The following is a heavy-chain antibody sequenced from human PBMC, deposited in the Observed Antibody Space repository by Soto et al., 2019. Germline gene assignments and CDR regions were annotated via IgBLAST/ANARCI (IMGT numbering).Heavy chain of an antibody. CDR3: AKDSGATHLRFLEWLLPRPDY. D-gene: IGHD3-3*01. CDR1: GFTFSSYA. V-gene: IGHV3-23*01. J-gene: IGHJ4*02. Sequence: PGGSLRLSCAASGFTFSSYAMSWVRQAPGKGLEWVSAISGSGGSTYYADSVKGRFTISRGNSKNTLYLQMNSLRAEDTAVYYCAKDSGATHLRFLEWLLPRPDYWGQGTLVTVSS. CDR2: ISGSGGST.